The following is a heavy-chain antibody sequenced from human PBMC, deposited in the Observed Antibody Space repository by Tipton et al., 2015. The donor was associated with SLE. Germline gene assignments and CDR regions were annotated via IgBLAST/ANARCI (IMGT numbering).Heavy chain of an antibody. CDR2: ITRRGKT. J-gene: IGHJ5*02. Sequence: TLSLTCAVYRGSFSGYYWSWIRRPPGRGLEWIGEITRRGKTNYNPPLKSRVTISVDTSKNQFSLNLRSVTAADTAVYYCARGGTGDGRNPFDPWGQGTLVTVSS. D-gene: IGHD4-23*01. CDR3: ARGGTGDGRNPFDP. CDR1: RGSFSGYY. V-gene: IGHV4-34*01.